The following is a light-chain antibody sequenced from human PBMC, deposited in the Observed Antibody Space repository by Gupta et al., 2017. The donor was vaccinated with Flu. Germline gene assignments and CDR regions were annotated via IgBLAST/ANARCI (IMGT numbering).Light chain of an antibody. CDR3: QQSYSTPLLT. V-gene: IGKV1-39*01. J-gene: IGKJ3*01. CDR1: QSISNY. CDR2: RAS. Sequence: ASLSASVGDRVTITCRASQSISNYVKWYQQKPGEATKLRGYRASSLQSGVPSRVSGSGSGTECTLTISSLQPEDCATYVWQQSYSTPLLTFGPGTKVDIK.